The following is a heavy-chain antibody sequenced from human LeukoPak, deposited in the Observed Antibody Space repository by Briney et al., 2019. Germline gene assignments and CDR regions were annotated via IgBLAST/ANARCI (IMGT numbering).Heavy chain of an antibody. V-gene: IGHV3-74*01. D-gene: IGHD3-16*02. CDR2: INSDGSST. CDR3: AKDLIRDTGILIPGH. CDR1: GFTFSSYW. J-gene: IGHJ4*02. Sequence: GGSLRLSCAASGFTFSSYWMHWVRQAPGKGLVWVSRINSDGSSTSYADSVKGRFTISRDNAKNTLYLQMNSLTVEDTALYYCAKDLIRDTGILIPGHWGQGTQVTVSS.